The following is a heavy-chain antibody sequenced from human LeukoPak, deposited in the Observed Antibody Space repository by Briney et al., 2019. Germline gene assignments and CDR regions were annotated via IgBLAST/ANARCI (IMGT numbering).Heavy chain of an antibody. CDR1: GFTFSTYS. J-gene: IGHJ4*02. Sequence: GGSLRLSCATSGFTFSTYSMNWVRQAPGRGLEWVSYISGDSSTIYYADSVKGRFTISRDNAKNSLYLQMNSLKTEDTAVYYCASIRDGYNYNGYWGQGTLVTVSS. D-gene: IGHD5-24*01. CDR3: ASIRDGYNYNGY. CDR2: ISGDSSTI. V-gene: IGHV3-48*01.